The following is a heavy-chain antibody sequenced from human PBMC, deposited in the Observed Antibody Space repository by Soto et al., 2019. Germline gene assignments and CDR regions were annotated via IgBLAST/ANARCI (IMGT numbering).Heavy chain of an antibody. CDR2: VYYSGGA. D-gene: IGHD2-21*01. CDR1: GVSIHNSHSF. J-gene: IGHJ5*01. Sequence: TSATLSLTCAVSGVSIHNSHSFWGWIRQPPGKGLEFIANVYYSGGAHYNPSFKSRVTISVDTATNQVSLRMSSVTAADTAVYFCGRVVEGATRHTDFDSWGQGTLVTVSS. V-gene: IGHV4-39*01. CDR3: GRVVEGATRHTDFDS.